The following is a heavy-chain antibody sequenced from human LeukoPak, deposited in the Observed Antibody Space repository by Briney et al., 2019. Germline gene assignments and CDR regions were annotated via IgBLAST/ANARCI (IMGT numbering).Heavy chain of an antibody. D-gene: IGHD2-21*01. CDR1: GVYVGSHF. CDR2: VSASGTT. V-gene: IGHV4-4*07. Sequence: SETLSLTCSVSGVYVGSHFWSWVRQPAGKALEWIGRVSASGTTSSNPSLNSRVTMSLDTPKNQFSLKLTSVTAADTAVYFCARAYCGGECTAGGAFDIWGQGTMVTVSS. J-gene: IGHJ3*02. CDR3: ARAYCGGECTAGGAFDI.